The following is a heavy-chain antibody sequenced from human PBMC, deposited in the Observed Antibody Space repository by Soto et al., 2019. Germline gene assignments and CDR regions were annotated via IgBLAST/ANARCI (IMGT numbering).Heavy chain of an antibody. CDR3: AKVPAGPLIVLMLGTGGYYFDY. CDR1: GFTFSSYA. D-gene: IGHD2-8*01. CDR2: MSGSGGST. V-gene: IGHV3-23*01. Sequence: EVQLLESGGGLVQPGGSLRLSCAASGFTFSSYAMSWVRQAPGKGLEWVAAMSGSGGSTYYADSVKGRFTISRDNSKNKVYLQTNTLRPAEQPVYYFAKVPAGPLIVLMLGTGGYYFDYWVQGPLVTVSS. J-gene: IGHJ4*02.